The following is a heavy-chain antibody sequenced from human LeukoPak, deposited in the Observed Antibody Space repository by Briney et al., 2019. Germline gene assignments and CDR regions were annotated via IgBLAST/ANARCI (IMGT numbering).Heavy chain of an antibody. V-gene: IGHV1-69*04. CDR1: GGTFSSYA. J-gene: IGHJ5*02. Sequence: GASVKVSCKASGGTFSSYAISWVRQAPGQGIEWMGRIIPILGIANYAQKFQGRVTITADKSTSTAYMELSSLRSEDTAVYYCARGANTLESITMVRGVPFDPWGQGTLVTVSS. CDR2: IIPILGIA. D-gene: IGHD3-10*01. CDR3: ARGANTLESITMVRGVPFDP.